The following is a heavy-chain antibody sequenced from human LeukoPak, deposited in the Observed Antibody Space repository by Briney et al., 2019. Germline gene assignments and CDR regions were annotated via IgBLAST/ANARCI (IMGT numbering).Heavy chain of an antibody. Sequence: GASVKVSCKASGYTFTGYYMHWVRQAPGQGLEWMGWINPNSGGTNYAQKFQGRVTMTRETSTSTVYMELSSLRSEDTAVYYCARDSGMVRGTVDYWGQGTLVTVSS. J-gene: IGHJ4*02. CDR1: GYTFTGYY. V-gene: IGHV1-2*02. D-gene: IGHD3-10*01. CDR3: ARDSGMVRGTVDY. CDR2: INPNSGGT.